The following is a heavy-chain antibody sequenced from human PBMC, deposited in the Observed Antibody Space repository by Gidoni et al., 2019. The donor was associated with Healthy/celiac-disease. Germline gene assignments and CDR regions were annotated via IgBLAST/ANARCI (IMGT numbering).Heavy chain of an antibody. V-gene: IGHV1-46*03. D-gene: IGHD1-26*01. CDR2: IDPSGCST. J-gene: IGHJ6*02. CDR3: ARGRPVPGVSGSYYGSFWYYYYGMDV. Sequence: QVQLVQSGAEVKKPGASVKGSCKASGYTCTSYYMPRERQDTGQGLEWMGIIDPSGCSTSYAQKVKGRVTMTRDTSTSTVYMELSSLRSEDTAVYYCARGRPVPGVSGSYYGSFWYYYYGMDVWGQGTTVTVSS. CDR1: GYTCTSYY.